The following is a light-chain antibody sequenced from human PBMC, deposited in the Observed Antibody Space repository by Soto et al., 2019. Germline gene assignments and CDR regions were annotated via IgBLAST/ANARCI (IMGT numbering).Light chain of an antibody. CDR2: GAF. CDR1: QIIGTN. J-gene: IGKJ2*01. CDR3: QQYDKGPYT. V-gene: IGKV3-15*01. Sequence: EIVLTQSPATLSVSPGEGATLSCRTSQIIGTNLAWYQQKPGQAPRLLIYGAFIRAPGFPVRFRGTGSGSEFTLTISSLQSEDGALYFCQQYDKGPYTFGQGTNLELK.